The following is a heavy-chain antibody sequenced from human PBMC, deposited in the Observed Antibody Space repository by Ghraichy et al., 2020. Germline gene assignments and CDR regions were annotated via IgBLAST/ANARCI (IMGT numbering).Heavy chain of an antibody. Sequence: SETLSLTCAVYGGSFSDYYWSWIRQPPGKGLEWIGEINHSGSTNYNPSLKSRVTISVDTPKNQFSLKLNSVTAADTAVYYCARGPQRGKSGAVNWFDPWAQGTLATVSS. CDR1: GGSFSDYY. CDR3: ARGPQRGKSGAVNWFDP. J-gene: IGHJ5*02. CDR2: INHSGST. D-gene: IGHD7-27*01. V-gene: IGHV4-34*01.